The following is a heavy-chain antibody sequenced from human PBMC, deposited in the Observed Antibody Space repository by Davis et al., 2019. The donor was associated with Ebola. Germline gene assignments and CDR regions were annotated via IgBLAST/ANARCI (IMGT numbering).Heavy chain of an antibody. D-gene: IGHD3-16*01. J-gene: IGHJ4*02. V-gene: IGHV1-8*01. Sequence: AASVKVSCKASGYTFTSYDINWVRQATGQGLEWMGWMNPNSGNTGYAQKFQGRVTMSRNTSINTADMELRSLSSEDTAVYYCARGQGAYRELDYWGQGTLVTVPS. CDR2: MNPNSGNT. CDR3: ARGQGAYRELDY. CDR1: GYTFTSYD.